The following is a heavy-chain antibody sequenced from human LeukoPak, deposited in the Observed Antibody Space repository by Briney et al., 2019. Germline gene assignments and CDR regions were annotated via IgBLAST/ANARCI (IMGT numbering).Heavy chain of an antibody. J-gene: IGHJ6*02. V-gene: IGHV5-51*01. CDR3: ASFDIGRLRLRPSVYYYYYGMDV. CDR1: GYSLTSYW. Sequence: GESLKISCKGSGYSLTSYWIGWVRQMPGKGLEWMGIIYPGDSDTRYSPSFQGQVTISADKSISTAYLQWSSLKASDTAMYYCASFDIGRLRLRPSVYYYYYGMDVWGQGTTVTVSS. D-gene: IGHD5-12*01. CDR2: IYPGDSDT.